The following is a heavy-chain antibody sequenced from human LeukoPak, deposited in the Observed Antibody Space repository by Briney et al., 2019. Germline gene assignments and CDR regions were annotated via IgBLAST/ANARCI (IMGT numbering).Heavy chain of an antibody. V-gene: IGHV1-8*01. D-gene: IGHD6-13*01. Sequence: GASVKVSCKASGYTFTSYDINWVRQATGQGLEWMGWMNPNSGNTGYAQKFQGRVTMTRNTSISTAYMELSSLRSEDTAVYYCARGNFIAADTFYYFDYWGQGTLVTVSS. CDR2: MNPNSGNT. CDR3: ARGNFIAADTFYYFDY. J-gene: IGHJ4*02. CDR1: GYTFTSYD.